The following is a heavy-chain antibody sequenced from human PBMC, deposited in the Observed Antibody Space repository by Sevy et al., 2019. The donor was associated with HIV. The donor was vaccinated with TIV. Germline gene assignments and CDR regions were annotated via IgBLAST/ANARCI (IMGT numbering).Heavy chain of an antibody. V-gene: IGHV4-4*07. D-gene: IGHD3-22*01. J-gene: IGHJ6*02. Sequence: SETLSLTCTVSGGSISSYYWSWIRQPAGKGLEWIGSIYTSGSTNYNPSLKSRVTMSVDTSKNQFSLKLSSVTAADTAVYYCARDYYYDSSGTPYYGMDVWGQGTTVTVSS. CDR2: IYTSGST. CDR1: GGSISSYY. CDR3: ARDYYYDSSGTPYYGMDV.